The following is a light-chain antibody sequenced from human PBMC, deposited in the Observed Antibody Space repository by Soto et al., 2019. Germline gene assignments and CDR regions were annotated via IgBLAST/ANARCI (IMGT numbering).Light chain of an antibody. CDR1: QTISSW. J-gene: IGKJ5*01. CDR2: KAS. V-gene: IGKV1-5*03. Sequence: DIQMTQSPSTLSASVRDRVTITCRASQTISSWLAWFQKRPGRAPKFLIYKASSLKNGVPLRFSGSGSGTEFNLTISGLLTEDFAAYQCQQLYTLTFTFGQGTRLEIK. CDR3: QQLYTLTFT.